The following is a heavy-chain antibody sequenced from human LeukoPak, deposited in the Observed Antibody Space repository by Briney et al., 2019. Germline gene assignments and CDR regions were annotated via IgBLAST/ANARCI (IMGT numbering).Heavy chain of an antibody. D-gene: IGHD6-19*01. J-gene: IGHJ4*02. Sequence: GRSLRLSCAGSGFIFNNYAMHWVRQPPGKGLEWVSGISRNSGTIDYADSVRGRFTISRDNAKNSLYLQMDSLRVEDTAFYYCAKDNRRHYTSGPNPDSLHWGQGALVTVSS. CDR1: GFIFNNYA. CDR2: ISRNSGTI. CDR3: AKDNRRHYTSGPNPDSLH. V-gene: IGHV3-9*01.